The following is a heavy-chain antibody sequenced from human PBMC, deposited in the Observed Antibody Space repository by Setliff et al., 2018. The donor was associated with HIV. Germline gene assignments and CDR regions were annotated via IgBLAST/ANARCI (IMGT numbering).Heavy chain of an antibody. J-gene: IGHJ3*02. CDR3: VSPMRVSQAFDI. V-gene: IGHV1-46*01. CDR1: GDSLSSQY. CDR2: IDPSGESI. Sequence: ASVKVSCKASGDSLSSQYSHWERQAPGQGPEWMGIIDPSGESINYTQRFQGRVTMTRDTSTNTVYMELSSLTSGDTAMYYCVSPMRVSQAFDIWGQGTMVTVSS.